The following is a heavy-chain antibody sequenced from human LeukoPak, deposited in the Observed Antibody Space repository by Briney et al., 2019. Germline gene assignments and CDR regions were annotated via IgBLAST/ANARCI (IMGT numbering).Heavy chain of an antibody. J-gene: IGHJ3*02. D-gene: IGHD6-19*01. Sequence: GGSLRLSCAASVFTFSSHGMHWVRQAPGKGLEWVSYISSNSFTIQYADAVKGRYTISRDNVKNSMYLQMNSLRAEDTAVYYCAKALPGYSSGWYTAYAFDIWGQGTMVTVSS. CDR1: VFTFSSHG. V-gene: IGHV3-48*01. CDR3: AKALPGYSSGWYTAYAFDI. CDR2: ISSNSFTI.